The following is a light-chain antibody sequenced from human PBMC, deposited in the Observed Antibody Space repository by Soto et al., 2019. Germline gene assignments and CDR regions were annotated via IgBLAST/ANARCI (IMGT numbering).Light chain of an antibody. CDR3: QQYDNLPYT. CDR2: DAS. Sequence: DIQMTQSPSSLSASVGDRVTITCQASQDISNYLNWYQQRPGKAPKLLLSDASNLETGVPSRFSGSGSGTEFTLTISSLQPEDIATYYCQQYDNLPYTFGQGTRLEIK. CDR1: QDISNY. J-gene: IGKJ2*01. V-gene: IGKV1-33*01.